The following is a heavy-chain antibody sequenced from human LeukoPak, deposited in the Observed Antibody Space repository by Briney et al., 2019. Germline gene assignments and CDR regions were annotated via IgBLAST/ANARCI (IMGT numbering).Heavy chain of an antibody. CDR3: TSRYCTTTNCYSFDN. D-gene: IGHD2-2*01. Sequence: GGSLRLSCAASGLSFNTYSMNWVRQAPGKGLEWVSSISSTSAHIFYADSAKGRFSISRDNAKYSLYLQMNSLRVEDTAVYYCTSRYCTTTNCYSFDNWGQGTLVTVSS. CDR1: GLSFNTYS. V-gene: IGHV3-21*01. CDR2: ISSTSAHI. J-gene: IGHJ3*02.